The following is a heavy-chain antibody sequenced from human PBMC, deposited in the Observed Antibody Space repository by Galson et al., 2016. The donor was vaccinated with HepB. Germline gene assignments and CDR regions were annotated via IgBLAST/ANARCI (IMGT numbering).Heavy chain of an antibody. Sequence: PALVKPTQTLTLTCTFSGFSLSTSGVCVNWIRQPPGKALEWLALIDWDDGEYYNTSLKTRLSISKDTSKNQVVLTMTNVDPVDTATYYCARMSGGRCIDHWGQGTRVTVSS. CDR3: ARMSGGRCIDH. J-gene: IGHJ4*02. V-gene: IGHV2-70*01. D-gene: IGHD3-10*01. CDR2: IDWDDGE. CDR1: GFSLSTSGVC.